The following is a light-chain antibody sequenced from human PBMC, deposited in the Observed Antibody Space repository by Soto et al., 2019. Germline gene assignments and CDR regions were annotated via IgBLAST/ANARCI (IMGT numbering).Light chain of an antibody. V-gene: IGLV2-23*02. Sequence: QSALTQPASVSASPGQSITISCTGTSSDVGSYNLVSWYQQHPGKGPKLIIYEVSERPSGVSNRFSGSKSGNTASLTISGLQAEVEADYYCCSYAGGSTYVFVTGTKVTVL. CDR2: EVS. CDR3: CSYAGGSTYV. CDR1: SSDVGSYNL. J-gene: IGLJ1*01.